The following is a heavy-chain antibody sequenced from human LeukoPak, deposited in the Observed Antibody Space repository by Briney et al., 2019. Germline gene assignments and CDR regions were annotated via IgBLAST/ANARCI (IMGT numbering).Heavy chain of an antibody. J-gene: IGHJ4*02. CDR3: VGGGGGGFDY. CDR1: GYTFTGYY. Sequence: ASVKVSCKASGYTFTGYYMHWVRQAPGQGLEWLGRMDPNRGDTNYAQKFQGRVTMTRDTSISTAYMELSRMTSDDPAVYYCVGGGGGGFDYWGQGTLVTVSS. D-gene: IGHD3-10*01. CDR2: MDPNRGDT. V-gene: IGHV1-2*06.